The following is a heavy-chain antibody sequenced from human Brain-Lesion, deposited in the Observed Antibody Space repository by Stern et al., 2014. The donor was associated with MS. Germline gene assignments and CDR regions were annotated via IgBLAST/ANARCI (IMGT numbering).Heavy chain of an antibody. CDR2: IYYSGNT. CDR3: AGEEDIRYCSGGSCTGNWFDP. D-gene: IGHD2-15*01. V-gene: IGHV4-39*02. Sequence: QLVQSGPGLVKPSETLSLTCTVAGGSVSSTSYAWAWIRQPPGKGLEWIGTIYYSGNTYYSPSLQSRLTISLDTSKNHFSLRRSSVTAADTAVYYCAGEEDIRYCSGGSCTGNWFDPWGQGTLVTVSS. J-gene: IGHJ5*02. CDR1: GGSVSSTSYA.